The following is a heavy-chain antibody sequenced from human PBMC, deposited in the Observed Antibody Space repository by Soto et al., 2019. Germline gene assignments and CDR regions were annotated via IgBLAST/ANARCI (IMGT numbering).Heavy chain of an antibody. CDR3: ARGRGGTYDAFDI. CDR2: IYYTGTT. V-gene: IGHV4-59*01. J-gene: IGHJ3*02. D-gene: IGHD1-26*01. Sequence: SETRSLTCTVSGDYMSRYFWSWIRQTPGKGLEWVGYIYYTGTTNYNPSRKSRVTILLDTSKNQFSLKVVSLTAADTAFYYCARGRGGTYDAFDIWGQWALVTVSS. CDR1: GDYMSRYF.